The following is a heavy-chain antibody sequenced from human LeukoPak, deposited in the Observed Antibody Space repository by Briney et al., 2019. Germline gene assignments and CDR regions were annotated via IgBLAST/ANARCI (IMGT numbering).Heavy chain of an antibody. CDR2: ISAYNGNT. V-gene: IGHV1-18*01. CDR3: ARVTDPILLWFGDPLAP. D-gene: IGHD3-10*01. Sequence: GASVQVSCNASCYIVTSYGISWVRQAPGQGLEWSGWISAYNGNTNYAQNLQGRGTSTTHTSTSTTHNELSSLRSDDTAVYYCARVTDPILLWFGDPLAPWGQGTLVTVSS. J-gene: IGHJ5*02. CDR1: CYIVTSYG.